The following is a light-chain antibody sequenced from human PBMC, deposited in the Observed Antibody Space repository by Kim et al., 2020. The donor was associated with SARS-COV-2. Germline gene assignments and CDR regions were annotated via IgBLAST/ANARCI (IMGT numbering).Light chain of an antibody. Sequence: PGERATLSCRARQSVSSNYLAWYQHKPGQAPRLLIHGASSRATGIPDRFSGSGSGTDFTLTISRLEPEDFAVYFCQQYGTSPPLTFGGGTKVDIK. CDR1: QSVSSNY. J-gene: IGKJ4*01. CDR3: QQYGTSPPLT. CDR2: GAS. V-gene: IGKV3-20*01.